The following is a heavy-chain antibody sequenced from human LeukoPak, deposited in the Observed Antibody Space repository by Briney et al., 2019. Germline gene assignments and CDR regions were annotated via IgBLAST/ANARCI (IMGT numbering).Heavy chain of an antibody. Sequence: GGSRRLSCAASGFTFSSSGMHWVRQAPGKGLEWVAVISYDGSNKYYADSVKGRLTISRDNSENTLYLQMNSLRAEDTAVYYCAKIRGASYSSGWYFDYWGQGTLVTVSS. CDR1: GFTFSSSG. CDR2: ISYDGSNK. V-gene: IGHV3-30*18. D-gene: IGHD6-19*01. J-gene: IGHJ4*02. CDR3: AKIRGASYSSGWYFDY.